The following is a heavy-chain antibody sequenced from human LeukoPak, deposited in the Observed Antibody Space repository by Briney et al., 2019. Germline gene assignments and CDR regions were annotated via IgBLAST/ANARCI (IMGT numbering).Heavy chain of an antibody. CDR3: AKDKGSYDSSGYYDV. J-gene: IGHJ4*02. Sequence: PGGSLRLSCAASGFTFDDYAMHWVRQAPGKGLEWVSGISWNRGSIGYADSVKGRFTISRYNAKNSLYLQMNSMRAEDTALYYCAKDKGSYDSSGYYDVWGQGTLVTVSS. V-gene: IGHV3-9*01. D-gene: IGHD3-22*01. CDR1: GFTFDDYA. CDR2: ISWNRGSI.